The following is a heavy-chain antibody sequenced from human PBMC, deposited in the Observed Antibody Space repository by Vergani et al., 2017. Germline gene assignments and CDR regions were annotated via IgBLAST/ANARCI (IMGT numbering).Heavy chain of an antibody. V-gene: IGHV7-4-1*02. CDR2: INTNTGDA. J-gene: IGHJ4*02. CDR3: ARDLRGTPDF. CDR1: GYTFTYSK. D-gene: IGHD3-16*01. Sequence: QEQLVQSGSELRKPGASVQISCKTSGYTFTYSKINWVRQAPGQGLEYMGWINTNTGDATYAQGFTGRFVFSLDTSVRTAYLQISSLQAEDTAVYYCARDLRGTPDFWGQGTLVTVSS.